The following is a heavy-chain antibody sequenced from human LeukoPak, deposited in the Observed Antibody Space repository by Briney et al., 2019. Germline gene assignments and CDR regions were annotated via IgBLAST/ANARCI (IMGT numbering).Heavy chain of an antibody. CDR3: AKEVVVLGYCSGGSCYPAFDY. J-gene: IGHJ4*02. Sequence: GGSLRLSCAASGFTFRSYAMSWVRQAPGKGLEWVSAIRGSGGSKYYADSVKGRFTISRDNSKNTLYLQMNSLRAEDTAVYYCAKEVVVLGYCSGGSCYPAFDYWGQGTLVTVSS. CDR1: GFTFRSYA. D-gene: IGHD2-15*01. V-gene: IGHV3-23*01. CDR2: IRGSGGSK.